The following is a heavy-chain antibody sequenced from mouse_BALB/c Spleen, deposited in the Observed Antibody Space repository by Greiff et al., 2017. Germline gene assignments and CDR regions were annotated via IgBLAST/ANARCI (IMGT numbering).Heavy chain of an antibody. J-gene: IGHJ3*01. Sequence: EVMLVESGGGLVKPGGSLKLSCAASGFTFSSYTMSWVRQTPEKGLEWVATISSGGGNTYYPDSVKGRFTISRDNAKNNLYLQMSSLRSEDTALYYCARCRRWFAYWGQGTLVTVSA. CDR2: ISSGGGNT. V-gene: IGHV5-9*03. CDR3: ARCRRWFAY. CDR1: GFTFSSYT.